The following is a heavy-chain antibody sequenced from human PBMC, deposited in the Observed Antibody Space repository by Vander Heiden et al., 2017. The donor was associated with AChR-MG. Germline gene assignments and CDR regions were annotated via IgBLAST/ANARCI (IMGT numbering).Heavy chain of an antibody. CDR3: ARGVGSSWFDP. CDR2: INTNRGDT. CDR1: ANTFTDYY. Sequence: QVQLLQSGAEVKKPGAPVKVSCKAPANTFTDYYMHWVRQAPGQGLEWMAWINTNRGDTNYAEKFQGRVTVTRDTSIGTAYMEVSRLRSDDTAVYYCARGVGSSWFDPWGQGTLVTVSS. V-gene: IGHV1-2*02. D-gene: IGHD6-13*01. J-gene: IGHJ5*02.